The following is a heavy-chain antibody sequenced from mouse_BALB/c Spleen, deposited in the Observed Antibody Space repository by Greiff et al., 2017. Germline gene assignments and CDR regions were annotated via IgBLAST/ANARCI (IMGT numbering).Heavy chain of an antibody. CDR3: ARPLLWLRRGYAMDY. D-gene: IGHD2-2*01. V-gene: IGHV1-80*01. CDR1: GYAFSSYW. CDR2: IYPGDGDT. Sequence: QVQLKESGAELVRPGSSVKISCKASGYAFSSYWMNWVKQRPGQGLEWIGQIYPGDGDTNYNGKFKGKATLTADKSSSTAYMQLSSLTSEDSAVYFCARPLLWLRRGYAMDYWGQGTSVTVSS. J-gene: IGHJ4*01.